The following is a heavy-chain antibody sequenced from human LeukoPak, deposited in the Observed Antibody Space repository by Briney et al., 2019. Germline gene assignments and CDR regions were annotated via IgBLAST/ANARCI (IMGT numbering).Heavy chain of an antibody. Sequence: GGSLRLSCAASGFTFSSYSMNWARQAPGKGLEWVSSISSSSSYIYYADSVKGRFTISRDNAKNSLYLQMNSLRAEDTAVYYCAREDYDFWSGYYSKVNFDYWGQGTLVTVSS. V-gene: IGHV3-21*01. D-gene: IGHD3-3*01. CDR3: AREDYDFWSGYYSKVNFDY. CDR1: GFTFSSYS. CDR2: ISSSSSYI. J-gene: IGHJ4*02.